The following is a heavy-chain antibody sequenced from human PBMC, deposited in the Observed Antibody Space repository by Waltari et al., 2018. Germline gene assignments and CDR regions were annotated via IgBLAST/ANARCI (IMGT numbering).Heavy chain of an antibody. CDR1: GGSISSSSYY. V-gene: IGHV4-39*07. D-gene: IGHD6-19*01. CDR3: ARDPLSSGWPFDY. J-gene: IGHJ4*02. Sequence: QLQLQESGPGLVKPSETLSLTCTVSGGSISSSSYYWGWIRQPPGKGLEWIGSIYYSGSTYYNPSLKIRVTISVDTSKNQFSLKLSSVTAADTAVYYCARDPLSSGWPFDYWGQGTLVTVSS. CDR2: IYYSGST.